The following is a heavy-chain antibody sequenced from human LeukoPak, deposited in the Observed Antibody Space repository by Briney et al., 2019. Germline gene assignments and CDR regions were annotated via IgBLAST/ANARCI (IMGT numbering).Heavy chain of an antibody. CDR3: ARSPYDYVWGSYPYYFDY. CDR2: IIPIFGTA. Sequence: SVKVSCKASGGTFSSYAISWVRQAPGQGLEWMGRIIPIFGTANYAQKFQGRVTITTDESTSTAYMELSRLRSEDTAVYYCARSPYDYVWGSYPYYFDYWGQGTLVTVSS. J-gene: IGHJ4*02. D-gene: IGHD3-16*01. CDR1: GGTFSSYA. V-gene: IGHV1-69*05.